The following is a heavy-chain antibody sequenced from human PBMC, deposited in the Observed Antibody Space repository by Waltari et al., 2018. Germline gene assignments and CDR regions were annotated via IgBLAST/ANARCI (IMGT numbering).Heavy chain of an antibody. CDR1: GGTFSSYA. J-gene: IGHJ5*02. CDR3: ARVGQLVPGGWFDP. Sequence: QVQLVQSGAEVKKPGSSVKVSCKASGGTFSSYAISWVRQAPGQGLEWMGGLIAIFGTANYAQKFKGRVTLTADESTSTAYMELSSLGSEDTAVYYCARVGQLVPGGWFDPWGQGTLVTVSS. V-gene: IGHV1-69*01. CDR2: LIAIFGTA. D-gene: IGHD6-6*01.